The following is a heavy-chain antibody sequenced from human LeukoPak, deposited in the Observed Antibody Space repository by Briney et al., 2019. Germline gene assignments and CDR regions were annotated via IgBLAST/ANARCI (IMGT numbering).Heavy chain of an antibody. CDR2: ISGSGGIT. J-gene: IGHJ2*01. D-gene: IGHD3-22*01. CDR3: AKDLRPYYYDKIDWYFDL. Sequence: PGGSLRLSCEASGFMFSSHAMNWVRQAPGKGLEWVSVISGSGGITYYADSVKGRFTTSRDNSKNTLYLQMNSLRAEDTAVYYCAKDLRPYYYDKIDWYFDLWGRGTLVTVSS. CDR1: GFMFSSHA. V-gene: IGHV3-23*01.